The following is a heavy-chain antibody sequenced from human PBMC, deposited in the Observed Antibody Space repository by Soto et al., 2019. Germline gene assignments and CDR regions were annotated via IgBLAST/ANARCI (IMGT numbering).Heavy chain of an antibody. D-gene: IGHD1-26*01. CDR1: GFTFTDYW. V-gene: IGHV3-7*04. Sequence: EVHLVESGGGLVQAGGYQRLSCAASGFTFTDYWMTWVRQAPGKGLEGVANMNPDGSEQYYLNSVKGRFTISRDNAKNSLYLQMNSLRGEDTAVYYCTRDLNHDSGPWGQGTQVIVSS. CDR2: MNPDGSEQ. J-gene: IGHJ5*02. CDR3: TRDLNHDSGP.